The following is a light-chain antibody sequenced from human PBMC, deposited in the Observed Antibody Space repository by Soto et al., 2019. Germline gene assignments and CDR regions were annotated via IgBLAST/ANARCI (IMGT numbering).Light chain of an antibody. Sequence: EIVLTQSPATLSLSPGERATLSCRASQSLSRHLAWYQQIPGQAPRLLIYNTSNRATGIPARFSGSGSGTDFTLTISSLEPEDFAVYYCQPRGDWPPTFGGGTKVEIK. CDR2: NTS. CDR3: QPRGDWPPT. CDR1: QSLSRH. V-gene: IGKV3-11*01. J-gene: IGKJ4*01.